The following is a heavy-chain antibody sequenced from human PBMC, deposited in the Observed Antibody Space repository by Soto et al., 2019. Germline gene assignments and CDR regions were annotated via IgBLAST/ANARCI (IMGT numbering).Heavy chain of an antibody. CDR1: GYIFVNYG. CDR2: ISPYSGKT. V-gene: IGHV1-18*01. J-gene: IGHJ6*02. D-gene: IGHD3-16*01. CDR3: AMVANYVTPTPQDV. Sequence: QVQLVQSGDEVRKPGSSVKVSCKASGYIFVNYGIAWVRQAPGQGLEWMGWISPYSGKTHYASKVQGRLTMTTDTSTSTAYMDLRSLTSDDTAVYYCAMVANYVTPTPQDVWGQGTTVTVSS.